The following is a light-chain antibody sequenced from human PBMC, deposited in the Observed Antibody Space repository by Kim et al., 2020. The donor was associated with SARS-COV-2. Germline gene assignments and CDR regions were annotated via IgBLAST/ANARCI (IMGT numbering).Light chain of an antibody. CDR1: NIESKS. Sequence: SYELTQPPSVSVAPGKTARITCGENNIESKSVHWYQQKPGQAPVLVVYYDSDRPSGIPERFSGSNSGSTATLTISRVEAGDEADYYCQVWDNNIDHVVF. CDR3: QVWDNNIDHVV. V-gene: IGLV3-21*04. J-gene: IGLJ2*01. CDR2: YDS.